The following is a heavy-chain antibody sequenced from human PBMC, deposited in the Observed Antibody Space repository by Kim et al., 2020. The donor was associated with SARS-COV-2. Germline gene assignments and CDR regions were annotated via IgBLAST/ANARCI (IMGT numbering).Heavy chain of an antibody. D-gene: IGHD1-26*01. J-gene: IGHJ5*02. CDR3: ARNRYSGSYYWFDP. Sequence: AQKLQGRVTMTTDTSTSTAYMELRSLRSDGTAVYYCARNRYSGSYYWFDPWGQGTLVTVSS. V-gene: IGHV1-18*01.